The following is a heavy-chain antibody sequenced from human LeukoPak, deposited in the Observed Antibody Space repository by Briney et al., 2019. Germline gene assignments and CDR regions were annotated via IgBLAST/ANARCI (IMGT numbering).Heavy chain of an antibody. CDR2: SSGSGGST. V-gene: IGHV3-23*01. Sequence: GGSLRHSCAASGFTYSSYAMRWVGQAPGKGLEWVSISSGSGGSTYYADAVEGRFTISRDNTKNTLYLQMNSLRAEDTVLHYCANYYYGSVSLAYDYWGQGTLVTVSS. J-gene: IGHJ4*02. CDR1: GFTYSSYA. D-gene: IGHD3-10*01. CDR3: ANYYYGSVSLAYDY.